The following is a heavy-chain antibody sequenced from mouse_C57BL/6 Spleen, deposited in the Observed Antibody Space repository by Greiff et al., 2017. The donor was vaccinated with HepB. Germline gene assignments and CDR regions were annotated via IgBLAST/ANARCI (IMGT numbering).Heavy chain of an antibody. Sequence: EVQLQQSGPELVKPGASVKISCKASGYTFTDYYMNWVKQSHGKSLEWIGDINPNNGGTSYNQKFKGKATLTVDKSSSTAYMELNSLTSEDSAVYYCAIYDYGFAYWGQGTLVTVSA. CDR2: INPNNGGT. D-gene: IGHD2-4*01. CDR1: GYTFTDYY. V-gene: IGHV1-26*01. J-gene: IGHJ3*01. CDR3: AIYDYGFAY.